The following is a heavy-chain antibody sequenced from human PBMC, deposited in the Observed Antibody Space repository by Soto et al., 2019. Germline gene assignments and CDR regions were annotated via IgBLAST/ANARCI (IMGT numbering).Heavy chain of an antibody. Sequence: SGPTLVNPTQTLTLTCTFSGFSLSTSGMCVSWIRQPPGKALEWLALIDWDDDKYYSRSLKTRLTISKDTSKNQVVLTMTNMDPVDTATYYCARTTTAPYYYYGMDVWGQGTTVTSP. CDR2: IDWDDDK. J-gene: IGHJ6*02. V-gene: IGHV2-70*01. D-gene: IGHD1-26*01. CDR1: GFSLSTSGMC. CDR3: ARTTTAPYYYYGMDV.